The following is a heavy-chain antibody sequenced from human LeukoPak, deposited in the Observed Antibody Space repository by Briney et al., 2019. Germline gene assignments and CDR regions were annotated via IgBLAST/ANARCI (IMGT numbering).Heavy chain of an antibody. CDR3: VPQETSTRYFDY. V-gene: IGHV1-69*04. CDR2: IIPILGIA. J-gene: IGHJ4*02. CDR1: GGTFSSYA. Sequence: SVKVSCKASGGTFSSYAISWVRQAPGQGLEWMGRIIPILGIANYAQKFQGSVTITADKSTSTAYMELSSLRSEDTAVYYCVPQETSTRYFDYWGQGTLVTVSS.